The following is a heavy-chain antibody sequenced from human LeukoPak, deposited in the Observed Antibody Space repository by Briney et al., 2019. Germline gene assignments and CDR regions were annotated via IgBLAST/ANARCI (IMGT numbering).Heavy chain of an antibody. CDR3: ATLIPYSSSADFDY. CDR2: ISSSSSTI. CDR1: GFTFSSYS. Sequence: PGGSLRLSCAASGFTFSSYSMNWVRQAPGKGLEWVSYISSSSSTIYYADSVKGRFTISRDNAKNSLYLQMNSLRAEDTAVYYCATLIPYSSSADFDYWGQGTLVTVSS. V-gene: IGHV3-48*01. J-gene: IGHJ4*02. D-gene: IGHD6-6*01.